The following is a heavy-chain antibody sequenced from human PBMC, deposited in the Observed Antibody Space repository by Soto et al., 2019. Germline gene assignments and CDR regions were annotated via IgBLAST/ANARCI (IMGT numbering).Heavy chain of an antibody. Sequence: GGSLRLSCAASGFTFSAYDMHWVRQTTGKGLEWVSAIGAADDPYYLGSVKGRFTISRENAKNSLYLQMNSLRAEDTAVYYCARSRDGYSFYFYYGMDGWGQGTTVTVSS. CDR3: ARSRDGYSFYFYYGMDG. CDR1: GFTFSAYD. CDR2: IGAADDP. V-gene: IGHV3-13*05. J-gene: IGHJ6*02. D-gene: IGHD4-4*01.